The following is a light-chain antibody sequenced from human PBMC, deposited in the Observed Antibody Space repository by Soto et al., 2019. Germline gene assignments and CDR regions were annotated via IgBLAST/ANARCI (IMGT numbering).Light chain of an antibody. Sequence: QSVLTQPASVSGYPGQSITISCTGRSSDVGGYNHVSWYQQHPGKAPKFMIYEVSRRPSGVSNRFSGSKSGNTASLTVSGLQAEDEADYYCSSYTTNNTYVFGTGTKVTVL. J-gene: IGLJ1*01. CDR1: SSDVGGYNH. CDR3: SSYTTNNTYV. CDR2: EVS. V-gene: IGLV2-14*01.